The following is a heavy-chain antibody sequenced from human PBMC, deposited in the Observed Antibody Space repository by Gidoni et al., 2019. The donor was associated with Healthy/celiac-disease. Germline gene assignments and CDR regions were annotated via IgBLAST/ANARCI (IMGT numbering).Heavy chain of an antibody. V-gene: IGHV3-48*01. CDR1: GFPFSSYS. Sequence: EVQLVESGGGLVQPGGSLRLSCSASGFPFSSYSMNWCRQAPGKGLEWVSYISSSSSTIYYADSVKGRFTISRDNAKNSLYLQMNSLRAEDTAVYYCARDGWEPETRMDVWGKGTTVTVSS. J-gene: IGHJ6*04. CDR2: ISSSSSTI. D-gene: IGHD1-26*01. CDR3: ARDGWEPETRMDV.